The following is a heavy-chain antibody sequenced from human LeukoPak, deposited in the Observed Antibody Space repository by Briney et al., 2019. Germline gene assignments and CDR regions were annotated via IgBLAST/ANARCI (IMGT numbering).Heavy chain of an antibody. D-gene: IGHD3-9*01. CDR2: ISSSSSYI. Sequence: PGGSLRLSCAASGFTFSSYSMNWVRQAPGKGLEWVSSISSSSSYIYYADSVKGRFTISRDNAKNSLYLQMNSLRTEDTAVYYCARGSRYFDWLLPDGFDYWGQGTLVTVSS. CDR1: GFTFSSYS. CDR3: ARGSRYFDWLLPDGFDY. J-gene: IGHJ4*02. V-gene: IGHV3-21*01.